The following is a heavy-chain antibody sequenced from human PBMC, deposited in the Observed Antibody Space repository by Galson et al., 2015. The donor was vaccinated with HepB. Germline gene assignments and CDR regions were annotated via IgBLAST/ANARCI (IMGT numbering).Heavy chain of an antibody. Sequence: SLRLSCAASGFTFRSYAMNWVRQAPGKGLEWVSSISSSGGSTYHADSVKGRFTISRDNAKNSLYLQMNSLRAEDTAVYYCMREVEEAFDIWGQGTMVTVSS. J-gene: IGHJ3*02. V-gene: IGHV3-21*06. CDR2: ISSSGGST. D-gene: IGHD5-24*01. CDR1: GFTFRSYA. CDR3: MREVEEAFDI.